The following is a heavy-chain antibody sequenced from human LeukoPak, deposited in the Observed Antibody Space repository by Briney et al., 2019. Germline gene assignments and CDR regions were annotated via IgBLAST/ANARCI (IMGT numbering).Heavy chain of an antibody. CDR2: ISTSDYSI. CDR1: GFTFSDYE. CDR3: AKRYCSGGSCCPDY. V-gene: IGHV3-48*03. Sequence: GGSLRLSCAASGFTFSDYEMNWVRQAPGKGLEWVAYISTSDYSIYYADSVKGRFTISRDNAKNSLYLQMNSLRVEDTAVYYCAKRYCSGGSCCPDYWGQGTRVTVSS. D-gene: IGHD2-15*01. J-gene: IGHJ4*02.